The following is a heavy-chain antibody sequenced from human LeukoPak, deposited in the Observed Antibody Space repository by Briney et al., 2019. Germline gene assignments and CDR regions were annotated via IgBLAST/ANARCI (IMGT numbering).Heavy chain of an antibody. CDR3: AREYVEDYYDSSGYLGY. CDR2: INPNSGGT. D-gene: IGHD3-22*01. Sequence: ASVKVSCKASGYTFTGYYMHWVRQAPGQGLEWMGWINPNSGGTNYAQKFQGWVTMTRDTSISTAYMELSRLRSDDTAVYYCAREYVEDYYDSSGYLGYWGQGTLVTVPS. CDR1: GYTFTGYY. V-gene: IGHV1-2*04. J-gene: IGHJ4*02.